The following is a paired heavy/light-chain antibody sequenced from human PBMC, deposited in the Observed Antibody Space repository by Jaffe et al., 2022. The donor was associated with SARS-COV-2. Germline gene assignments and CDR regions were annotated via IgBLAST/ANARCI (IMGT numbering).Heavy chain of an antibody. V-gene: IGHV4-59*01. J-gene: IGHJ6*02. Sequence: QVQLQESGPGLVKPSETLSLTCTVSGGSISDSYWSWIRQPPGKGLEWIGYVFHSGTPTYNPSLWSRVTISIDSSKNQFSLKLTSVTAADTAVYFCARELTYNYEFWSAPRNDYGMDVWGQGTTVTVSS. CDR1: GGSISDSY. CDR2: VFHSGTP. D-gene: IGHD3-3*01. CDR3: ARELTYNYEFWSAPRNDYGMDV.
Light chain of an antibody. CDR1: QSVGTY. J-gene: IGKJ1*01. CDR2: GAS. CDR3: QQRSNWPSWT. Sequence: EIVLTQSPATLSLSPGERATLSCRASQSVGTYLTWYQQKPGQAPRLLIYGASNRASGIPARFSGSGSGTDFTLTISSLEPEDFAVYYCQQRSNWPSWTFGQGTKVEI. V-gene: IGKV3-11*01.